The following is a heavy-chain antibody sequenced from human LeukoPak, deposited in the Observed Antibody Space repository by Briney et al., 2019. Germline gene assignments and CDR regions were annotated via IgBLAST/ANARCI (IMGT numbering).Heavy chain of an antibody. J-gene: IGHJ3*02. V-gene: IGHV1-8*03. CDR3: ARRSGSGRNPFHI. D-gene: IGHD3-10*01. Sequence: ASVKVSCKASGYTFTTYDINWVRQAPGQGLEWMGYINTNSGNTGYARKFQGRVTITRTTSISTVYMELRSLRYEDTAVYYCARRSGSGRNPFHIWGHGTLVTASS. CDR1: GYTFTTYD. CDR2: INTNSGNT.